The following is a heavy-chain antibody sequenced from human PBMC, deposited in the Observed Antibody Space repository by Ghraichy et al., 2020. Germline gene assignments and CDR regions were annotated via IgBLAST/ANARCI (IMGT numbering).Heavy chain of an antibody. D-gene: IGHD5-12*01. CDR1: GFTFSSYS. V-gene: IGHV3-21*01. CDR2: ISSSSSYI. J-gene: IGHJ4*02. CDR3: APGWPGGYDEDY. Sequence: ESLNISCAASGFTFSSYSMNWVRQAPGKGLEWVSSISSSSSYIYYADSVKGRFTISRDNAKNSLYLQMNSLRAEDTAVYYCAPGWPGGYDEDYWGQGTLVTVSS.